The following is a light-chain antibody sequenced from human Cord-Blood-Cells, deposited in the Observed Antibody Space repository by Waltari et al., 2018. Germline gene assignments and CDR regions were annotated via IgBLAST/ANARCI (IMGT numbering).Light chain of an antibody. V-gene: IGLV1-51*01. CDR2: DNN. CDR3: GTWDSSLSAGV. J-gene: IGLJ3*02. Sequence: QSVLTQPPSVSAAPGQKFHISCSGSSSHIGYTYVPWYQQLPGPAPNLLIYDNNKRPSGIPDRFSGSKSGTSATLGITGLQTGDEADYYCGTWDSSLSAGVFGGGTKLTVL. CDR1: SSHIGYTY.